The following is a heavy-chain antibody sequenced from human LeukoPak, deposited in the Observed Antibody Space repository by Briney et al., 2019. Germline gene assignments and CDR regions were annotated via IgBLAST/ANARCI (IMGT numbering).Heavy chain of an antibody. V-gene: IGHV3-48*02. CDR3: TRENGSGSGWFGY. D-gene: IGHD6-19*01. CDR1: GLTISPYS. Sequence: SGGSLRLSCAASGLTISPYSMNWVRQAPGRGLEWVSYISGSSSPIYYADSVRGRFTISRDNAQNSLHLLMNSLRDEDTAVYYCTRENGSGSGWFGYWGRGTLVTVSS. J-gene: IGHJ5*01. CDR2: ISGSSSPI.